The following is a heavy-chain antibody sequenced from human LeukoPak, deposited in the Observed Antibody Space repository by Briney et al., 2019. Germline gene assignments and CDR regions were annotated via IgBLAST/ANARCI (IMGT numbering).Heavy chain of an antibody. CDR3: ARVSGYDWESFYDY. Sequence: PSETLSLTCSVSDVSISNNGRYWAWIRQSPGKGLEWIVSAYHTGATNYNPSLESRVTISVDTSKNQFSLKLSSVTAADTAVYYCARVSGYDWESFYDYWGQGTLVTVSS. J-gene: IGHJ4*02. V-gene: IGHV4-39*07. D-gene: IGHD5-12*01. CDR2: AYHTGAT. CDR1: DVSISNNGRY.